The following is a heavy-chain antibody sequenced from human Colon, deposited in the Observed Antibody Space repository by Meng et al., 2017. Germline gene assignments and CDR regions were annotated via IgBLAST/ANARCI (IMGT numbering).Heavy chain of an antibody. CDR3: ARDRKHYGERGWFDP. D-gene: IGHD4-17*01. Sequence: QVQLQGSGPGLVQPSQPFAPTCTVSGGSISSGDYYWSWIRQPPGKGLEWIGYIYYSGSTYSNASLKSRVTISIDRSKNQFSLKLSSVTAADTAVYYCARDRKHYGERGWFDPWGQGTLVTVSS. V-gene: IGHV4-30-4*01. CDR1: GGSISSGDYY. CDR2: IYYSGST. J-gene: IGHJ5*02.